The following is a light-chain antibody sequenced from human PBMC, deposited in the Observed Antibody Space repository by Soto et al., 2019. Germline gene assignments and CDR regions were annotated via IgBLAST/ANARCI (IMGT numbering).Light chain of an antibody. CDR3: QQYSNQYT. J-gene: IGKJ2*01. Sequence: EIGMTQSPATLSVSPGERATLSCRASQSVGSSLACYQHKPGQAPRLLIYGASTRATGIPGRFSGSGSGTEFTLTVSSLQSEDFAAYYCQQYSNQYTFGQGTKLETK. CDR1: QSVGSS. CDR2: GAS. V-gene: IGKV3D-15*01.